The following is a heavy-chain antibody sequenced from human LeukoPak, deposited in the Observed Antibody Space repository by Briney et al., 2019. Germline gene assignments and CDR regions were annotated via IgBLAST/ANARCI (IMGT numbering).Heavy chain of an antibody. CDR1: GGSISSYY. D-gene: IGHD6-25*01. Sequence: SETLSLTCTVSGGSISSYYWSWIRQPAGKGLEWIGRIYTSGSTNYNPSLKSRVTMSVDTSKNQFSLKLSSVTAADTAVYYCARDLGAVTTNDAFDIWGQGTMVTVSS. CDR3: ARDLGAVTTNDAFDI. J-gene: IGHJ3*02. V-gene: IGHV4-4*07. CDR2: IYTSGST.